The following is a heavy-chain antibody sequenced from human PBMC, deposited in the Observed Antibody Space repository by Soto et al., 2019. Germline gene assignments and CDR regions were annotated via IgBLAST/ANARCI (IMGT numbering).Heavy chain of an antibody. J-gene: IGHJ4*02. V-gene: IGHV3-11*01. CDR3: ASTTNVLLWFGELFL. Sequence: PGGSLRLSCAASGFTFSDYYMSWIRQAPGKGLEWVSYISSSGSTIYYADSVKGRFTISRDNAKNSLYLQMNSLRAEDTAVYYCASTTNVLLWFGELFLWGQGTLVTVSS. D-gene: IGHD3-10*01. CDR1: GFTFSDYY. CDR2: ISSSGSTI.